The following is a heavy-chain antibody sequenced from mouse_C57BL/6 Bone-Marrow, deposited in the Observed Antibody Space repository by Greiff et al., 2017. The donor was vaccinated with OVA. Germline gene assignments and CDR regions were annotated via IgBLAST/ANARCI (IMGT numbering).Heavy chain of an antibody. D-gene: IGHD2-4*01. CDR3: ARGDYYDYSWFAY. Sequence: QVHVKQPGAELVKPGASVKLSCKASGYTFTSYWMHWVKQRPGQGLEWIGMIHPNSGSTNYNEKFKSKATLTVDKSSSTAYMQLSSLTSEDSAVYYCARGDYYDYSWFAYWGQGTLVTVSA. J-gene: IGHJ3*01. V-gene: IGHV1-64*01. CDR1: GYTFTSYW. CDR2: IHPNSGST.